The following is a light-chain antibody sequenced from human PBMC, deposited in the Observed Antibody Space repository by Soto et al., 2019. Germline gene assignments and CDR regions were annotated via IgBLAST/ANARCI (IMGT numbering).Light chain of an antibody. CDR2: EVS. V-gene: IGLV2-14*01. Sequence: QSALTQPASVSGSPGQSITISCTGTSSDVGGYNYVSWYQQHPGKAPKLMIYEVSDRPSGVSNRFSGSKSGNTASLTSSGLQADDEADYYCSSYTSSSTVVFGGGTKVTVL. CDR3: SSYTSSSTVV. CDR1: SSDVGGYNY. J-gene: IGLJ2*01.